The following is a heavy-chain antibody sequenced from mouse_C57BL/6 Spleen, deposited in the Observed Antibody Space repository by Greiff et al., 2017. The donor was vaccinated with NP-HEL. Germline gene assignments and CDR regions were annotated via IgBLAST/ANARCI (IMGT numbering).Heavy chain of an antibody. V-gene: IGHV5-4*01. CDR1: GFTFSSYA. Sequence: EVKVVESGGGLVKPGGSLKLSCAASGFTFSSYAMSWVRQTPEKRLEWVATISDGGSYTYYPDNVKGRFTISRDNAKNNLYLQMSHLKSEDTAMYYCARDLGYYWGQGTTLTVSS. J-gene: IGHJ2*01. CDR3: ARDLGYY. CDR2: ISDGGSYT. D-gene: IGHD2-2*01.